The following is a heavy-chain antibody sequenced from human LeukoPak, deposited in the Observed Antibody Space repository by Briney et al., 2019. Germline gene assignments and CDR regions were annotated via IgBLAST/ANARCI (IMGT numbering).Heavy chain of an antibody. CDR2: IYHSGST. J-gene: IGHJ4*02. Sequence: SETLSLTCAVSGGSISSGNWWSWVRQSPGRGLEWIGEIYHSGSTNYNPSLKSRVTISLDKSKNQFSLKLTSVTAADTAVYYCARYRGGSGYHFDYWGQGTLVTVSS. D-gene: IGHD5-12*01. CDR1: GGSISSGNW. V-gene: IGHV4-4*02. CDR3: ARYRGGSGYHFDY.